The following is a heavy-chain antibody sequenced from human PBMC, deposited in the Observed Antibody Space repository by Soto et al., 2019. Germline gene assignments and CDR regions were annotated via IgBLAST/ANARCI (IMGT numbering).Heavy chain of an antibody. CDR3: ARDGYCSGGSCYSVPVFDY. V-gene: IGHV3-33*01. Sequence: QVQLVESGGGVVQPGRSLRLSCAASGFTFSSYGMHWVRQAPGKGLEWVAVIWYDGSNKYYADSVKGRFTISKDNSKNTLYLPVNSRRAEDTAVYYCARDGYCSGGSCYSVPVFDYWGQGTLVTVSS. D-gene: IGHD2-15*01. CDR2: IWYDGSNK. CDR1: GFTFSSYG. J-gene: IGHJ4*02.